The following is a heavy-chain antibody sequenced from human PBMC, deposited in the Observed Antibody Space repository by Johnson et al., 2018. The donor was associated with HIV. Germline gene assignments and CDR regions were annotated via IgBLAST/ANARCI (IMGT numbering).Heavy chain of an antibody. CDR3: ASKAAGTMHAFDI. D-gene: IGHD6-13*01. J-gene: IGHJ3*02. Sequence: QVLLVESGGGLVQPGGSLRLSCAASGLTFSSYGMHWVRQAPGKGLEWVSFIRYDGSNKYYADSVKGRFTISRDNSKNTLYLQMNSLRAEDTAVYYCASKAAGTMHAFDIWGQGTMVTVSS. CDR1: GLTFSSYG. CDR2: IRYDGSNK. V-gene: IGHV3-30*02.